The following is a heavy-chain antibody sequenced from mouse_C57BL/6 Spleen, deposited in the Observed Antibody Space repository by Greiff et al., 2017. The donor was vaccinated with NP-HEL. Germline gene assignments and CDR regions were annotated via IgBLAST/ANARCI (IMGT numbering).Heavy chain of an antibody. V-gene: IGHV1-64*01. J-gene: IGHJ3*01. CDR2: IHPNSGST. Sequence: VQLQQPGAELVKPGASVKLSCKASGYTFTSYWMHWVKQRPGQGLEWIGMIHPNSGSTNYNEKFKSKATLTVDKSSSTAYMQLSSLTSEDSAVYYCAGEGPSWFAYWGQGTLVTVSA. CDR1: GYTFTSYW. CDR3: AGEGPSWFAY.